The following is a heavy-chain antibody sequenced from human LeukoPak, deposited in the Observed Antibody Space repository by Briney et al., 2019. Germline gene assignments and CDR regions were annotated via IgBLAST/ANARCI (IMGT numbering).Heavy chain of an antibody. J-gene: IGHJ4*02. CDR1: GFTFSSYG. Sequence: GGSLRLSCAASGFTFSSYGMHWVRQAPGKGLEWVAVISYDGSNKYYADSVKGRFTISRDNSKNTLYLQMNSLRAEDTAVYYCARDQRGLQLWSQSYHFDYWGEGTLVTVPS. V-gene: IGHV3-30*19. D-gene: IGHD5-18*01. CDR2: ISYDGSNK. CDR3: ARDQRGLQLWSQSYHFDY.